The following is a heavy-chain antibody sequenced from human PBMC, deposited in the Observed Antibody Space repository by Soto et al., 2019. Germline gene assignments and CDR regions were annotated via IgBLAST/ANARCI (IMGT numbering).Heavy chain of an antibody. D-gene: IGHD2-2*02. V-gene: IGHV4-31*03. Sequence: SETLSLTCTVSGGSISSGGYYWSWIRQHPGKGLEWIGYIYYSGSTYYNPSLKSRVTISVDTSKNQFSLKLSSVTAADTAVYYCARGGYCSSTSCYSPDSRWFDPWVQVTLVTVSS. CDR3: ARGGYCSSTSCYSPDSRWFDP. CDR1: GGSISSGGYY. J-gene: IGHJ5*02. CDR2: IYYSGST.